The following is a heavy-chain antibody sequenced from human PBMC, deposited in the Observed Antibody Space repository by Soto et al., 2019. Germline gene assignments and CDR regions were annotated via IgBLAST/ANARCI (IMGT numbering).Heavy chain of an antibody. J-gene: IGHJ4*02. Sequence: QLQLQESGPGLAKPSETLTLTCTVSGGSISSSSNYWGWIRQPPGKGLEWIGSISYSGGTYYNPSLKSRFSISVDTSNNEFSLKLTSLRAADTAVYYCARGHGGVTVFGAPGHFDYWGQGTLVTVSS. V-gene: IGHV4-39*01. CDR2: ISYSGGT. CDR1: GGSISSSSNY. CDR3: ARGHGGVTVFGAPGHFDY. D-gene: IGHD3-3*01.